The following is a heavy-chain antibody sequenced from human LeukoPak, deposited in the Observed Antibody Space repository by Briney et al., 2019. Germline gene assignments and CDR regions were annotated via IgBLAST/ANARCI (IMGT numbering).Heavy chain of an antibody. CDR2: IWYDGSKK. J-gene: IGHJ5*02. CDR1: GFTSSRYG. D-gene: IGHD5-12*01. Sequence: GGSLRLSCAASGFTSSRYGMHWVRQAPGKGLEWLAVIWYDGSKKYHTDSVKGRFTISRDNSKNTVSLQMNSLRGDDTAVYYCASSVRHTDYDSLRSWFDPWGQGTLVTVSS. V-gene: IGHV3-33*03. CDR3: ASSVRHTDYDSLRSWFDP.